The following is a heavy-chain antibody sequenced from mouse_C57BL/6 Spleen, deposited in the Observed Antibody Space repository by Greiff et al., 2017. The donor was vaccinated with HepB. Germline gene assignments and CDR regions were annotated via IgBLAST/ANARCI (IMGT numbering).Heavy chain of an antibody. CDR1: GYSFTDYN. CDR3: ARSCCGSSYAMDY. CDR2: INPNDGTT. D-gene: IGHD1-1*01. Sequence: VQLQQSGPELVKPGASVKISCKASGYSFTDYNMNWVKQSHGKRLEWIGVINPNDGTTSYNQKFKGKATLTVDQSSSTAYMHLNSLTSEDSEVYYCARSCCGSSYAMDYWGQGTSVTVSS. V-gene: IGHV1-39*01. J-gene: IGHJ4*01.